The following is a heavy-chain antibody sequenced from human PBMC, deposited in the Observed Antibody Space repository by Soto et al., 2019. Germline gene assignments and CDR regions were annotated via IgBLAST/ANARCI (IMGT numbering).Heavy chain of an antibody. CDR2: ISGSGGST. J-gene: IGHJ4*02. Sequence: GGSLRLSCAASGFTFSSYAMSWVRQAPGKGLEWVSAISGSGGSTYYADSVKGRFTISRDNSKNTLYLQMNSLRAEDTAVYYCARSPELWFGELMRPFDYWGQGTLVTVSS. CDR1: GFTFSSYA. V-gene: IGHV3-23*01. CDR3: ARSPELWFGELMRPFDY. D-gene: IGHD3-10*01.